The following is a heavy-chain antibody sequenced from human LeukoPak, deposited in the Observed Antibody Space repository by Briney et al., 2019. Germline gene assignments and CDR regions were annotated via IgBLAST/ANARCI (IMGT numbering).Heavy chain of an antibody. CDR2: IYYSGSA. V-gene: IGHV4-59*08. D-gene: IGHD2-2*01. J-gene: IGHJ6*03. CDR3: ARHGTRYYYYYMDV. CDR1: GGSISTYQ. Sequence: TSETLSLTCTVSGGSISTYQWSWIRQPPGKGLEWIGNIYYSGSANYNPSLKSRVIISVDTSKNQFSLKLSSVTAADTAVYYCARHGTRYYYYYMDVWGKGTTVTISS.